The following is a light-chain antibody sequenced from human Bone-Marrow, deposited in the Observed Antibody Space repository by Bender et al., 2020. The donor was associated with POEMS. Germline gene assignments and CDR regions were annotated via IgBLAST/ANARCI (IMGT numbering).Light chain of an antibody. Sequence: QSVVTQPPSLSEAPRQRVTISCSGSTPNIGNPGFNWYQQLPGEAPKLLIYYDDLLTPGVSDRFSASKSGTSASLAISELQSEDEALYYCSAWDDSLSGWVFGGGTKLTVL. CDR2: YDD. CDR3: SAWDDSLSGWV. CDR1: TPNIGNPG. V-gene: IGLV1-36*01. J-gene: IGLJ3*02.